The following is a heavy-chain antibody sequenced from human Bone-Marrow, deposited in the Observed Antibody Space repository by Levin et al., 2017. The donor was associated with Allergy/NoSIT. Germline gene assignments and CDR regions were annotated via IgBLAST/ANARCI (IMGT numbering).Heavy chain of an antibody. CDR3: ARGGYYDSSGYYQNWFDP. Sequence: ASVKVSCKASGYTFTSYDINWVRQATGQGLEWMGWMNPNSGNTGYAQKFQGRVTMTRNTSISTAYMELSSLRSEDTAVYYCARGGYYDSSGYYQNWFDPWGQGTLVTVSS. J-gene: IGHJ5*02. CDR1: GYTFTSYD. D-gene: IGHD3-22*01. V-gene: IGHV1-8*01. CDR2: MNPNSGNT.